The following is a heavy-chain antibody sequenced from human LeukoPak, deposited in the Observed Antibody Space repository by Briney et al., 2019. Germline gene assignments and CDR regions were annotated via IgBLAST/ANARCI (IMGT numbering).Heavy chain of an antibody. D-gene: IGHD3-3*01. CDR1: GGSISSYY. CDR2: IYYSGST. Sequence: SETLSLTCTVSGGSISSYYWSWIRQPPGKGLEWIGYIYYSGSTSYNPSLKSRVTISVDTSKNQFSLKLSSVTAADTAVYYCARALPNYDFWSGYYGTYYYYGMDVWGQGTTVTVSS. V-gene: IGHV4-59*01. CDR3: ARALPNYDFWSGYYGTYYYYGMDV. J-gene: IGHJ6*02.